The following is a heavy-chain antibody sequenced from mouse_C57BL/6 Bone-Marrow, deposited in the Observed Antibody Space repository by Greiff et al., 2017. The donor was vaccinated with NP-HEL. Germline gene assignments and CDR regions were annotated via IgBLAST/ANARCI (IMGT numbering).Heavy chain of an antibody. J-gene: IGHJ2*01. Sequence: QVQLQQPGAELVKPGASVKLSCKASGYTFTSYWMHWVKQRPGQGLEWIGMIHPNSGSTNYNEKFKSKATLTVDKSSSTAYMQLSSLTSEDSAVYYCALIYDGYYGDYWGQGTTLTVSS. CDR3: ALIYDGYYGDY. D-gene: IGHD2-3*01. CDR2: IHPNSGST. V-gene: IGHV1-64*01. CDR1: GYTFTSYW.